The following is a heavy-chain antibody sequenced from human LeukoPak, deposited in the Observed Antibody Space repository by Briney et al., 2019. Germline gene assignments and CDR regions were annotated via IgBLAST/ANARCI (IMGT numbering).Heavy chain of an antibody. CDR2: IYSSVST. Sequence: PSETLSPTCTVSGGSISTYYWSWIRQPPGKGLEWIGYIYSSVSTNYNPSLKSRVTISVDTSKNQFSLKLSSVTAADTAVYYCARQDSDAFDIWGQGTMVTVSS. V-gene: IGHV4-59*08. J-gene: IGHJ3*02. CDR1: GGSISTYY. CDR3: ARQDSDAFDI.